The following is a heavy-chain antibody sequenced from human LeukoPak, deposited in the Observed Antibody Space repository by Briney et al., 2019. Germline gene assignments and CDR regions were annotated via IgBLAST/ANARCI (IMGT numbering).Heavy chain of an antibody. CDR2: ISGSGSNT. D-gene: IGHD3-16*01. CDR1: GFTFTNYA. CDR3: GHNDYGST. Sequence: GGSLRLSCAASGFTFTNYAMTWVRQAPGKGLEWVSVISGSGSNTDYADSVKGRFTISRDNSKNTLSLQMNSLRAEDTAIYYCGHNDYGSTWGQGTLVTVSS. V-gene: IGHV3-23*01. J-gene: IGHJ4*02.